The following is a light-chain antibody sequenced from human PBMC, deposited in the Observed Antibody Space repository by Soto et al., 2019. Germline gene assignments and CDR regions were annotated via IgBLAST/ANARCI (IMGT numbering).Light chain of an antibody. Sequence: QSALTQPASVSGSPGQSITISCTGTSSDVGGYNYVSWYQQHPGKAPKLMIYEVTNRPSGVSNRFSGSKSGNTASLTISGLQAEDEAHYNCSSYASSSTLVFGTGTKVTVL. J-gene: IGLJ1*01. CDR2: EVT. CDR1: SSDVGGYNY. CDR3: SSYASSSTLV. V-gene: IGLV2-14*01.